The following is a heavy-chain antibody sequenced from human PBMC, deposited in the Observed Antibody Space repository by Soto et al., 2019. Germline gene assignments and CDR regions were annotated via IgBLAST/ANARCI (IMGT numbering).Heavy chain of an antibody. CDR3: ARRHGLDIDAYY. CDR1: GASGTNYY. CDR2: INQSGST. D-gene: IGHD3-10*01. V-gene: IGHV4-34*01. Sequence: SETLSLTCAFYGASGTNYYWSWIRQSPGKGLEWIGEINQSGSTNYNPSLKSRVIISLDMPKSQFSLRLSSVTAADTAVYFCARRHGLDIDAYYWGQGILVTVSS. J-gene: IGHJ4*02.